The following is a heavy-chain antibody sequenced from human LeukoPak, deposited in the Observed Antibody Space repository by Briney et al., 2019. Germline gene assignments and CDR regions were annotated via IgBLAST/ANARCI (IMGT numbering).Heavy chain of an antibody. CDR3: ARGRYGSGSYYYGAWWFDP. J-gene: IGHJ5*02. D-gene: IGHD3-10*01. CDR1: GGSISSGSYY. CDR2: IYTSGST. V-gene: IGHV4-61*02. Sequence: SETLSLTCTVSGGSISSGSYYWSWIRQPAVKGLEWIGRIYTSGSTNYNPSLKSRVTISVDTSKNQFSLKLSSVTAADTAVYYCARGRYGSGSYYYGAWWFDPWGQGTLVTVSS.